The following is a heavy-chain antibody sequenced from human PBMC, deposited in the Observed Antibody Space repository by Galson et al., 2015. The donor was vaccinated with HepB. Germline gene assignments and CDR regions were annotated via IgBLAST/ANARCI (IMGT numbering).Heavy chain of an antibody. V-gene: IGHV3-30*18. CDR3: AKDKYSALDF. J-gene: IGHJ4*02. Sequence: SLRLSCAASGFTFSSYGMHWVRQAPGKGLEWVAVISYAGSNKYYADSVKGRFTISRDNSKNTRYLQMNSRRAEDTAVYYCAKDKYSALDFWGQGTLVTVSS. D-gene: IGHD5-12*01. CDR1: GFTFSSYG. CDR2: ISYAGSNK.